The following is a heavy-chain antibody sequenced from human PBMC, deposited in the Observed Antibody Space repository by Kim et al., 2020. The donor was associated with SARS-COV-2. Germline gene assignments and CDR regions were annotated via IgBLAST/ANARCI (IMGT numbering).Heavy chain of an antibody. V-gene: IGHV6-1*01. CDR3: ARDREFRAVRGAFDI. D-gene: IGHD6-19*01. Sequence: VSVKSRITINPDTSKNQFSLQLNSVTPEDTAVYYCARDREFRAVRGAFDIWGQGTMVTVSS. J-gene: IGHJ3*02.